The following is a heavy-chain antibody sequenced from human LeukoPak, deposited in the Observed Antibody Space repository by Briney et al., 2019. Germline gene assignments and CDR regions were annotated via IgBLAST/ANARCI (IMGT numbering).Heavy chain of an antibody. D-gene: IGHD3-22*01. J-gene: IGHJ4*02. CDR2: IYYSGST. CDR3: ARSYYYDYRQIDY. CDR1: GDSISTSSYY. Sequence: PSETLSLTCTVSGDSISTSSYYWGWIRQPPGKMLEWLGSIYYSGSTYYNPSLKRRVTISVDASKNQFSLNLYSVTAADTAVFYCARSYYYDYRQIDYWGQGTLVTVSS. V-gene: IGHV4-39*01.